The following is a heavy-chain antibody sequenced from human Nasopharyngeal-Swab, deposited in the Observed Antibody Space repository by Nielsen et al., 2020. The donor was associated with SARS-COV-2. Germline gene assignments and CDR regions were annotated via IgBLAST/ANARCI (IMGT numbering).Heavy chain of an antibody. CDR1: GGSSNTRTYY. CDR3: ASNYYDSSGYYFWFDP. Sequence: GSLRLSCTVSGGSSNTRTYYWGWFRQPPGKGLEWIGNIFYDGRTFYNPSLVGRVTISLDTPKRQFSLKLSSVTAADTAVYYCASNYYDSSGYYFWFDPWGQGTLVTVSS. J-gene: IGHJ5*02. D-gene: IGHD3-22*01. V-gene: IGHV4-39*01. CDR2: IFYDGRT.